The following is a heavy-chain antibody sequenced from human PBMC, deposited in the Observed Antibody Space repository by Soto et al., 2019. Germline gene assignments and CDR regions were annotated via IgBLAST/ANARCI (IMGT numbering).Heavy chain of an antibody. CDR1: GGTFSSYA. D-gene: IGHD2-21*02. CDR3: ARGIHCGGDCYSPPDYYYYDMDV. V-gene: IGHV1-69*01. J-gene: IGHJ6*02. Sequence: QVQLVQSGAEVKKPGSSVKVSCKAFGGTFSSYAISWVRQAPGQGLEWMGGIIPIFGTANYAQKFQGRVTITADESTSTAYMELSSLRSEDTAVYYCARGIHCGGDCYSPPDYYYYDMDVWGQGTTVTVSS. CDR2: IIPIFGTA.